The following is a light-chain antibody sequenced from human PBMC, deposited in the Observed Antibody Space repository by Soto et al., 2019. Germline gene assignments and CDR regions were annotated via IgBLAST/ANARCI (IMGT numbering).Light chain of an antibody. CDR1: SSDVGGYNY. CDR2: EVS. J-gene: IGLJ1*01. CDR3: RSYTSSSTPYV. V-gene: IGLV2-14*01. Sequence: QSALTQPASVSGSPGQSITISCTGTSSDVGGYNYVSWYQQHPGKAPKLMIYEVSNRPSGVSNRFSGSKSGNTASLTISGIQAEDEDDYYCRSYTSSSTPYVFGTGTKLTVL.